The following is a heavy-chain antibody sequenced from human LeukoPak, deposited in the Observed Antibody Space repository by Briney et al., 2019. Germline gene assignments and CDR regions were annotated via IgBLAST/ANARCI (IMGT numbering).Heavy chain of an antibody. CDR3: TTVYDYVWGSYRPDLPDY. J-gene: IGHJ4*02. CDR1: GFTFSNAW. Sequence: GGSLRLSCAASGFTFSNAWMSWDRQAPGKGLEWVGRIKSKTDGGTTDYAAPVKGRFTISRDDSKNTLYLQMNSLKTEDTAVYYCTTVYDYVWGSYRPDLPDYWGQGTLVTASS. CDR2: IKSKTDGGTT. V-gene: IGHV3-15*01. D-gene: IGHD3-16*02.